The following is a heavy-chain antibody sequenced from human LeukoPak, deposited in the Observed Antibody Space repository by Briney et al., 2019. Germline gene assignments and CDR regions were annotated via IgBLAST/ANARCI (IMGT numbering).Heavy chain of an antibody. J-gene: IGHJ5*02. CDR2: ISYDGSNK. Sequence: GRSLRLSCAASGFTFSSYGMHWVRQAPGKGLEGVAVISYDGSNKYYADSVKGRFTISRDNSKNTLYLQMNSLRAEDTAVYYCAKPFGDYYSEYNWFDPWGQGTLVTVSS. CDR1: GFTFSSYG. CDR3: AKPFGDYYSEYNWFDP. V-gene: IGHV3-30*18. D-gene: IGHD1-26*01.